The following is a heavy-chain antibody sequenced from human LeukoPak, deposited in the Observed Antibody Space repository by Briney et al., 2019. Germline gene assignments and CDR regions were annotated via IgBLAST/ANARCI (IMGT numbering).Heavy chain of an antibody. J-gene: IGHJ4*02. Sequence: PSETLSLTCTVSGGSMSSSRYYWGWIRQPPGKGLEWVGNIYYSGTTYSNPSLESRVNMSVDTSKSQFSLNLSSVTATDTAVYYCARSAYYYDGIADYWGQGVLVTVSS. CDR2: IYYSGTT. CDR1: GGSMSSSRYY. CDR3: ARSAYYYDGIADY. D-gene: IGHD3-22*01. V-gene: IGHV4-39*01.